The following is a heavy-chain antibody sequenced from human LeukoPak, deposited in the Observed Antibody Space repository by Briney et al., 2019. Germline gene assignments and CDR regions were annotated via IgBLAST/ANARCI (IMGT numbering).Heavy chain of an antibody. CDR3: ARRHDYGDYLNWLDP. Sequence: SETLSLTCAVYGGSFSGYYWSWIRQPPGKGLEWIGEINHSGSTNYNPSLRSRVTISVDTSKNQFSLKLSSVTAADTAVYYCARRHDYGDYLNWLDPWGQGTLVTVSS. D-gene: IGHD4-17*01. CDR1: GGSFSGYY. J-gene: IGHJ5*02. CDR2: INHSGST. V-gene: IGHV4-34*01.